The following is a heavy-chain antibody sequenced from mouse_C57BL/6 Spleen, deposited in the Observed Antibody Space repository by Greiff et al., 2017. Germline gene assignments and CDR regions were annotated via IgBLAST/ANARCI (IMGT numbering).Heavy chain of an antibody. CDR1: GYTFTDYE. V-gene: IGHV1-15*01. J-gene: IGHJ3*01. D-gene: IGHD2-2*01. CDR3: TRGNGNDRFAY. Sequence: VQLQQSGAELVRPGASVTLSCTASGYTFTDYEMHWVKQTPVHGLEWIGAIDPETGGTAYNQKFKGKAILTADKSSSTAYMELRSLTSEDSAVYYCTRGNGNDRFAYGGKGTLVTVSA. CDR2: IDPETGGT.